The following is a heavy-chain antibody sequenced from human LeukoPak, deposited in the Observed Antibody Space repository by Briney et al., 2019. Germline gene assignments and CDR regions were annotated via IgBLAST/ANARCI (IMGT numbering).Heavy chain of an antibody. J-gene: IGHJ4*02. CDR2: ITGGGDTT. Sequence: GGSLRLSCAASGFAFSSYGMSWVRQAPGKGLEWDSAITGGGDTTYYADSVKGRFTISRDNSKNTLYLQMNNLRAEDTAIYYCAKAASYDILTGYYLDYWGQGTLVTVSS. CDR1: GFAFSSYG. CDR3: AKAASYDILTGYYLDY. V-gene: IGHV3-23*01. D-gene: IGHD3-9*01.